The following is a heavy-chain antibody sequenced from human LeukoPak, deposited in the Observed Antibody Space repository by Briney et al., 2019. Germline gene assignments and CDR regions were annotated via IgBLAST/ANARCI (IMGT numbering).Heavy chain of an antibody. V-gene: IGHV4-59*01. D-gene: IGHD5-24*01. CDR1: GGSISSYY. CDR3: ARDPSNRMATRAPSFDY. J-gene: IGHJ4*02. Sequence: SETLSLTCTVSGGSISSYYWSWIRQPPGKGLEWIGYIYYSGSANYNPSLKSRVTISVDTSKNQFSLKLSSVTAADTAVYYCARDPSNRMATRAPSFDYWGQGTLVTVSS. CDR2: IYYSGSA.